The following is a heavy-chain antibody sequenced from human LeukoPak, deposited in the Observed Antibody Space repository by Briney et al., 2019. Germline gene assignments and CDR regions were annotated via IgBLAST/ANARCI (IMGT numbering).Heavy chain of an antibody. CDR1: GYTFIDYY. J-gene: IGHJ3*02. D-gene: IGHD3-16*01. V-gene: IGHV1-2*02. CDR2: INPNSGGT. CDR3: ARSGSRGRSYDDAFDI. Sequence: WASVKVSCKASGYTFIDYYIHWVRQAPGQGLEWLGWINPNSGGTNYAQKVQGRVNHIRETSINTAYMELSRLTSDGTALYYCARSGSRGRSYDDAFDIWGQGTMVTVSS.